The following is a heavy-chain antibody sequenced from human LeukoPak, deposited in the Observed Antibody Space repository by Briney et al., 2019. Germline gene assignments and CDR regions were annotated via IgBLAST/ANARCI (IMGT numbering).Heavy chain of an antibody. CDR3: AREGYYDSSGYYSNFDS. CDR1: GGSISNYY. J-gene: IGHJ4*02. CDR2: IYTSGST. V-gene: IGHV4-4*07. Sequence: SETLSLTCTVSGGSISNYYWSWIRQSAGKGLEWIGRIYTSGSTSYHPSLKSRVTISVDTPKNLVSLKLSSVTAADTAVYYCAREGYYDSSGYYSNFDSWGQGTLVTVSS. D-gene: IGHD3-22*01.